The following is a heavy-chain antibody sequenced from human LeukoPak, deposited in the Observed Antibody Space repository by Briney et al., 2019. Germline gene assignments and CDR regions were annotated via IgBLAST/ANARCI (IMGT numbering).Heavy chain of an antibody. Sequence: KPSETLSLTCAVYGGSFSGYYWSWIRQPPGKGLEWIGEINHSGSTNYNPSLKSRVTISVDTSKNQFSLKLSPVTAADTAVYYCASCSSTSCLYYYYGMDVWGQGTTVTVSS. CDR2: INHSGST. J-gene: IGHJ6*02. V-gene: IGHV4-34*01. CDR3: ASCSSTSCLYYYYGMDV. CDR1: GGSFSGYY. D-gene: IGHD2-2*01.